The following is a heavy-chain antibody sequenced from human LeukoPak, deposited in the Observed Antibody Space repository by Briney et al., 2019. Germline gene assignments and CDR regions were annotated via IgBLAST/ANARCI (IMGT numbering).Heavy chain of an antibody. CDR2: ISGIGGST. J-gene: IGHJ4*02. Sequence: PGGSLRLSCAASGFTFSNYAMSWVRQAPGKGLEWVSSISGIGGSTYYADSVKGRFTISRDNSKNTLYLQMNSLRAEDTAVYYCASGPWDRFDYWGQGTLVTVSS. V-gene: IGHV3-23*01. D-gene: IGHD1-26*01. CDR1: GFTFSNYA. CDR3: ASGPWDRFDY.